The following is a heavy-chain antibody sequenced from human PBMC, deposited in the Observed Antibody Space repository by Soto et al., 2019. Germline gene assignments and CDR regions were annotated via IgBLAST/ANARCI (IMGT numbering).Heavy chain of an antibody. CDR3: ARGRGDGYNQNWYFDL. CDR1: GGSFSGYY. Sequence: SETLSLTCAVYGGSFSGYYWSWIRQPPGKGLEWIGEINNGGSSNYNPSLKSRGSMSVGTSNNQLSLKLTSVTAADTAVYYCARGRGDGYNQNWYFDLWGRGTLVTVSS. V-gene: IGHV4-34*01. J-gene: IGHJ2*01. D-gene: IGHD3-10*01. CDR2: INNGGSS.